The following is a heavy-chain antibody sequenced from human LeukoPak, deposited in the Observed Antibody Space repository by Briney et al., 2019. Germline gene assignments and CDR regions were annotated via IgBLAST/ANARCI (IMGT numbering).Heavy chain of an antibody. CDR1: GGSISSYY. CDR2: IYTSGST. Sequence: SETLSLTCAVSGGSISSYYWSWIRQPAGKGLEWIGRIYTSGSTNYNPSLKSRVTMSVDTSKNQFSLKLSSVTAADTAVYYCARDAIVGATRYHYYYYGMDVWGQGTTVTVSS. D-gene: IGHD1-26*01. V-gene: IGHV4-4*07. J-gene: IGHJ6*02. CDR3: ARDAIVGATRYHYYYYGMDV.